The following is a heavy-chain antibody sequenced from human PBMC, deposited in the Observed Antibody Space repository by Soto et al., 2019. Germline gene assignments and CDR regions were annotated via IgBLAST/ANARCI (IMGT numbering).Heavy chain of an antibody. D-gene: IGHD4-17*01. CDR3: ARDGSTVVTRDY. CDR1: GGTFGSYA. Sequence: SVKVSCKASGGTFGSYAISWVRQAPGQGLEWMGGIIPIPGTANYAQKFQGRVTIAADESTSTAYMELRSLRSDDTAVYYCARDGSTVVTRDYWGQGTLVTVSS. J-gene: IGHJ4*02. V-gene: IGHV1-69*13. CDR2: IIPIPGTA.